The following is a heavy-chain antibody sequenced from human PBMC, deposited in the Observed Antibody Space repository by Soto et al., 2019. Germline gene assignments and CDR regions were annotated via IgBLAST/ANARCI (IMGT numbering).Heavy chain of an antibody. Sequence: ASVKVSCKVSGYTLTELSMHWVRQAPGKGLEWMGGFDPEDGETIYAQKFQGRVTMTEDTSTDTAYMELSSLRSEDTAVYYCATRSLEERYCSSTSCYLHVGWFDPWGQGTLVTVSS. V-gene: IGHV1-24*01. CDR3: ATRSLEERYCSSTSCYLHVGWFDP. CDR2: FDPEDGET. CDR1: GYTLTELS. D-gene: IGHD2-2*01. J-gene: IGHJ5*02.